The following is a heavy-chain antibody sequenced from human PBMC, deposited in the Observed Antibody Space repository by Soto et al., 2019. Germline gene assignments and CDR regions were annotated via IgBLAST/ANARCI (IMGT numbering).Heavy chain of an antibody. CDR3: TIFGVADDAFDI. CDR1: GYSFTSYW. V-gene: IGHV5-10-1*01. J-gene: IGHJ3*02. D-gene: IGHD3-3*01. CDR2: IDPSDSYT. Sequence: GESLKISCKGSGYSFTSYWISWVRQMPGKGLEWMGRIDPSDSYTNYSPSFQGHVTISADKSISTAYLQWSSLKASDTAMYYCTIFGVADDAFDIWGQGXMVTVSS.